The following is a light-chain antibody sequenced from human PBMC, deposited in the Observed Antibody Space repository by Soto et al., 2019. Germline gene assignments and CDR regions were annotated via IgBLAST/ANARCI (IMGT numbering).Light chain of an antibody. V-gene: IGKV3-11*01. CDR2: EVS. CDR1: QILTNY. J-gene: IGKJ4*01. Sequence: EIVLTQSPAPLSLSPGERATLSCRASQILTNYLNWYQQKPGQAPRLLIYEVSNRATGIPARFSGSGSGTDFTLTISSLEPEDFAVYYCQQRINWPLTFGGGTKVEVE. CDR3: QQRINWPLT.